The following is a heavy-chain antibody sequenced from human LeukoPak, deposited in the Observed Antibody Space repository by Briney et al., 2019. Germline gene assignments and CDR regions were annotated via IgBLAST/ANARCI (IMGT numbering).Heavy chain of an antibody. CDR3: ARVGGTNYYYYGMDI. Sequence: SETLSLTCTVSGGSISSYYWSWIRQPPGKGLEWIGYIYDSGSTNYNPSLKSRVTISVDTSKNQFSLKLSSVTAADTAVYYCARVGGTNYYYYGMDIWGQGTTVTVSS. V-gene: IGHV4-59*01. CDR2: IYDSGST. D-gene: IGHD1-1*01. J-gene: IGHJ6*02. CDR1: GGSISSYY.